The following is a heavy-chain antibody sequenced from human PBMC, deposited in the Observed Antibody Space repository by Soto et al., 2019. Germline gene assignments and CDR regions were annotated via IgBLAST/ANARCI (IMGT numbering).Heavy chain of an antibody. CDR2: ISAYNGNT. CDR1: GYTFTSYG. CDR3: ARDTYYDFWSGYYNGMDV. Sequence: ASVKVSCKASGYTFTSYGISWVRQAPGQGLEWMGWISAYNGNTKYAQKLQGRVTMTTDTSTSTAYMELRSLRSDDTAVYYCARDTYYDFWSGYYNGMDVWGQGTTVTVSS. J-gene: IGHJ6*02. V-gene: IGHV1-18*01. D-gene: IGHD3-3*01.